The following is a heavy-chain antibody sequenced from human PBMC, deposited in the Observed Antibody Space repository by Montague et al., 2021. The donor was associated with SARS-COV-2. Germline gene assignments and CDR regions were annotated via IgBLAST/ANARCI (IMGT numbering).Heavy chain of an antibody. Sequence: SETLSLTCTVPGGSICCPDYYCGCIRPSPGKGLEWIGCISYAGRTYYNPSLRSRVSFSMDTSKNHFSLSLNSVTAADTAVYFCARQLPSYCSTTKCYPYYFDVWGQGALVTVSS. CDR1: GGSICCPDYY. CDR3: ARQLPSYCSTTKCYPYYFDV. CDR2: ISYAGRT. V-gene: IGHV4-39*01. D-gene: IGHD2-2*01. J-gene: IGHJ4*02.